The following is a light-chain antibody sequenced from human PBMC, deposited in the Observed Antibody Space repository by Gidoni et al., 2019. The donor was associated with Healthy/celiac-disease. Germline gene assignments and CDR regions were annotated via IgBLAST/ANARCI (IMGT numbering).Light chain of an antibody. Sequence: IVMTPPPATLSVSAGERATISCRASQSVSINLAWYQQKPGQAPWLLIYGASTRSTGIPATFSGSGSGTEFTLTISSLQSEDIAVYYCQQYNNGPPYTFGQGTKLEIK. J-gene: IGKJ2*01. CDR1: QSVSIN. V-gene: IGKV3-15*01. CDR2: GAS. CDR3: QQYNNGPPYT.